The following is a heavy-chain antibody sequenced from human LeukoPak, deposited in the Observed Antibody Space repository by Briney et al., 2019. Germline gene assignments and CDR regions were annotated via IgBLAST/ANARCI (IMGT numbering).Heavy chain of an antibody. CDR3: AREGIVPMVYATAFDY. Sequence: SETLSLTCTVSGGSISSSSYYWGWIRQPPGKGLEWIGSIYYSGSTYYNPSLKSRVTISVDTSKNQFSLKLSSVTAADTAVYYCAREGIVPMVYATAFDYWGQGTLVTVSS. V-gene: IGHV4-39*07. CDR1: GGSISSSSYY. J-gene: IGHJ4*02. D-gene: IGHD2-8*01. CDR2: IYYSGST.